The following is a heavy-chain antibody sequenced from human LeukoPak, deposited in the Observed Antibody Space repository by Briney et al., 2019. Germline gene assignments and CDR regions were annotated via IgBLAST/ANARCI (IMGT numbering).Heavy chain of an antibody. CDR2: ISSSGSTI. J-gene: IGHJ4*02. Sequence: PGGSLRLSCAASGFTFSDYYMSWIRPAPGRGLEWVSYISSSGSTIYYADSVKGRFTISRDNAKNSLYLQMNSLRAEDTAVYYCARDNSSGPPFFDYWGQGTLVTVSS. CDR3: ARDNSSGPPFFDY. D-gene: IGHD6-6*01. CDR1: GFTFSDYY. V-gene: IGHV3-11*01.